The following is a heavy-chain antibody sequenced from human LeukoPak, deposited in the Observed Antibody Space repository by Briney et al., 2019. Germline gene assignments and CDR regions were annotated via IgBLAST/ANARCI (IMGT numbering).Heavy chain of an antibody. CDR1: GFTFSSYS. J-gene: IGHJ4*02. CDR3: ARDSTHIAADYFDY. CDR2: ISSSSSTI. D-gene: IGHD6-13*01. V-gene: IGHV3-48*01. Sequence: GGSLRLSCAASGFTFSSYSMNWVRQAPGKGLEWVSYISSSSSTIYYADSVKGRFTISRDNAKNSLYLQMNSLRAEDTAVYYCARDSTHIAADYFDYWGQGTLVTVSS.